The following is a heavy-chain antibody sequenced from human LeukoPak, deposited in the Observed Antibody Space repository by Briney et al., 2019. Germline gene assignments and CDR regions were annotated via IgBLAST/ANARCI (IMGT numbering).Heavy chain of an antibody. CDR1: GFTFSSYG. D-gene: IGHD3-3*01. Sequence: GGTLRLSCTASGFTFSSYGMSWVRQAPGKGLEWVSSISGSGGKTDYADSVKGRFTISRDNSKNTLYLQMNSLRAEDTAVYYCAKEYYDFWSGYPHDYWGQGTLVTVSS. V-gene: IGHV3-23*01. CDR2: ISGSGGKT. J-gene: IGHJ4*02. CDR3: AKEYYDFWSGYPHDY.